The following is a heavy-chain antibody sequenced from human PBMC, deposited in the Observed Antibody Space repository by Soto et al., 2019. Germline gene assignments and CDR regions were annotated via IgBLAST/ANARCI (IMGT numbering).Heavy chain of an antibody. V-gene: IGHV1-8*01. D-gene: IGHD1-20*01. J-gene: IGHJ3*02. Sequence: WASVKVSCKASGYTFTSYDINWVRQATGQGPEWMGWMSPNTGTIVYAQKFQGRVTMTGNTSTSTAYMTLSSLRSEDTAVYYCARDRPGIKTYEAFDIWGQGTTVTVSS. CDR2: MSPNTGTI. CDR1: GYTFTSYD. CDR3: ARDRPGIKTYEAFDI.